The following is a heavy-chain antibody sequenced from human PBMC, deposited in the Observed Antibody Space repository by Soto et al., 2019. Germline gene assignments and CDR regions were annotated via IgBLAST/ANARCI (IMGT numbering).Heavy chain of an antibody. CDR3: AKDEGTYYSNQPDY. V-gene: IGHV3-30*18. Sequence: GGSLRLSCAASGFTFSSSGMHWVRQAPCKGLEWVAVISYDGNNKYYADSVKGRFIISRDNSKNTLYLQMNSLRADDTAVYYCAKDEGTYYSNQPDYWGQGTLVTVSS. D-gene: IGHD3-10*01. J-gene: IGHJ4*02. CDR2: ISYDGNNK. CDR1: GFTFSSSG.